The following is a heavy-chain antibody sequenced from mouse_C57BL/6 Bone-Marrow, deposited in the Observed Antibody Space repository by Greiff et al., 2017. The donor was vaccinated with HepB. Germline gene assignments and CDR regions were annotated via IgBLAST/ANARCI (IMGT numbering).Heavy chain of an antibody. J-gene: IGHJ3*01. Sequence: QVQLQQSGAELVRPGASVTLSCKASGYTFTDYEMHWVKQTPVHGLEWIGAIDPETGGTAYNQKFKGKAILTADNSSSTAYMELRSLTSEDSAVYYCTRDGSSPAWFAYWGQGTLVTVSA. V-gene: IGHV1-15*01. CDR3: TRDGSSPAWFAY. CDR1: GYTFTDYE. CDR2: IDPETGGT. D-gene: IGHD1-1*01.